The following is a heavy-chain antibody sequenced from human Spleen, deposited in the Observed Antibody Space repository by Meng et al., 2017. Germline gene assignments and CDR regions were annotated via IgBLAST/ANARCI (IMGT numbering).Heavy chain of an antibody. Sequence: QVQLQQWGAGLLKPSETLSLTCAVYSGSFSCYYWSWIRQPPGKGLEWIGEINHSGSTNYNPSLKSRVTISVDTSKNQFSLKLSSVTAADTAVYYCARGVCSSSCYFHNWFDPWGQGTLVTVSS. CDR3: ARGVCSSSCYFHNWFDP. CDR1: SGSFSCYY. J-gene: IGHJ5*02. CDR2: INHSGST. D-gene: IGHD6-13*01. V-gene: IGHV4-34*01.